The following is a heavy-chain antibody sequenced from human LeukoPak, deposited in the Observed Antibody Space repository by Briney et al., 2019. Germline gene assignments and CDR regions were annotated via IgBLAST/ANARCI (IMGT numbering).Heavy chain of an antibody. D-gene: IGHD2-2*02. CDR1: GFTFSSYA. CDR3: ASYCSSISCYTHFDY. V-gene: IGHV3-30-3*01. CDR2: ISYDGSNK. J-gene: IGHJ4*02. Sequence: GGSLRLSCAASGFTFSSYAMHWVRQAPGKGLEWVAVISYDGSNKYYADSVKGRFTISRDNSKNTLYLQMNSLRAEDTAVYYCASYCSSISCYTHFDYWGQGTLVTVSS.